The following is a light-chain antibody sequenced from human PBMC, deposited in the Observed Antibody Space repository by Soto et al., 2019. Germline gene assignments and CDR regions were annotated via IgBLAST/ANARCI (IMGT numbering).Light chain of an antibody. CDR1: QSVSFW. Sequence: EIVMKNSPATLSVSHGERVTLSCRASQSVSFWLAWYQQRPGQAPSLLIYGASPRATGIPVRFSGSGSGTEFSLTISSLQSEDFAFYYCQQYNNWPPWTFGQGTMVDIK. V-gene: IGKV3-15*01. CDR3: QQYNNWPPWT. J-gene: IGKJ1*01. CDR2: GAS.